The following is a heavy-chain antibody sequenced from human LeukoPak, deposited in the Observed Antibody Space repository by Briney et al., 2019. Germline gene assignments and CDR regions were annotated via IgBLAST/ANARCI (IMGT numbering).Heavy chain of an antibody. CDR3: ARDRGMSDY. Sequence: GGSLRLSCAASGFTFSSYAMHWVRQAPGKGLEWEAVISYDGSNKYYADSVKGRFTISRDNSKNTLYLQMNSLRAEDTAVYYCARDRGMSDYWGQGTLVTVSS. CDR1: GFTFSSYA. J-gene: IGHJ4*02. V-gene: IGHV3-30*04. CDR2: ISYDGSNK. D-gene: IGHD1-14*01.